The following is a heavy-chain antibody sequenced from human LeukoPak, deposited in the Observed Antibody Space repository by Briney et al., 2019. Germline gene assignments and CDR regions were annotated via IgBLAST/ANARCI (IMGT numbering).Heavy chain of an antibody. CDR1: GFSFSGFG. CDR2: VGSSGSAGGNI. CDR3: ARAPTPYFTYYMDV. Sequence: GGSLRLSCAASGFSFSGFGMNWVRQAPGKGLEWISYVGSSGSAGGNIYYAVSVKGRFTVSRDNAKDSLFLQMNSLQDADTAVYYCARAPTPYFTYYMDVWGKGTTVTVSS. D-gene: IGHD2-21*01. J-gene: IGHJ6*03. V-gene: IGHV3-48*02.